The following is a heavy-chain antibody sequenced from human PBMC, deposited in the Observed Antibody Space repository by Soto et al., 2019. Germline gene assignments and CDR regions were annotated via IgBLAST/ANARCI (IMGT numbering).Heavy chain of an antibody. CDR3: ASDGQYYHFWIGYQHAGPYGMDV. D-gene: IGHD3-3*02. V-gene: IGHV4-34*02. CDR2: INHSGGT. J-gene: IGHJ6*02. Sequence: QVQLQQWGAGLLKPSDTLSLTCAVYGGSFSGYYWTWIRQAPGKELEWIGEINHSGGTNYNSSLKSRVTISVNTSKNPFSFILYSVTATDTAVYSCASDGQYYHFWIGYQHAGPYGMDVWGQGTTVTVSS. CDR1: GGSFSGYY.